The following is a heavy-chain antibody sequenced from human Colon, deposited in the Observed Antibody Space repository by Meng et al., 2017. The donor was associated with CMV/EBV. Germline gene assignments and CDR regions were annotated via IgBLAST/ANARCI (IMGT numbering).Heavy chain of an antibody. V-gene: IGHV4-4*07. CDR1: GASINSYY. D-gene: IGHD3-10*01. CDR3: ARDSNLSGLAY. CDR2: VYISGNT. J-gene: IGHJ4*02. Sequence: QVQLRESGPGLVKPSETLSLTCTVSGASINSYYWSWIRQPAGKGLEWIGRVYISGNTNYNPSLKSRVTMSIDTSKNQLSLNIRSVTAADTAVYYCARDSNLSGLAYWGQGTLVTVFS.